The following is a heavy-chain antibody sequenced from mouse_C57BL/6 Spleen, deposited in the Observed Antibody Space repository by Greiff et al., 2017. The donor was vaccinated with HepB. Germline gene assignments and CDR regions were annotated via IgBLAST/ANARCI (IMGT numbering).Heavy chain of an antibody. Sequence: VQLQQPGAELVKPGASVKLSCKASGYTFTSYWMQWVKQRPGQGLEWIGEIDPSDSYTNYNQKFKGTATLTVDTSSSTAYMQLSSLTSEDSAVYYGARRGGKGDYAMDDWGQGTSVTVSS. V-gene: IGHV1-50*01. CDR1: GYTFTSYW. J-gene: IGHJ4*01. CDR3: ARRGGKGDYAMDD. CDR2: IDPSDSYT.